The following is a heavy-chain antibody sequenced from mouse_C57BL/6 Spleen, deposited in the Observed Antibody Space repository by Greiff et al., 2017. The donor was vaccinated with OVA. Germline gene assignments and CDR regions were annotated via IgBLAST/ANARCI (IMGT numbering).Heavy chain of an antibody. Sequence: QVQLQQPGAELVMPGASVKLSCKASGYTFTSYWMHWVKQRPGQGLEWIGEIDPSDSYTNYNQKFKGKSTLTVDKSSSTAYMQLSSLTSEDSAVYYCARWPYCYGSSYWYFDVWGTGTTVTVSS. CDR1: GYTFTSYW. J-gene: IGHJ1*03. D-gene: IGHD1-1*01. CDR2: IDPSDSYT. V-gene: IGHV1-69*01. CDR3: ARWPYCYGSSYWYFDV.